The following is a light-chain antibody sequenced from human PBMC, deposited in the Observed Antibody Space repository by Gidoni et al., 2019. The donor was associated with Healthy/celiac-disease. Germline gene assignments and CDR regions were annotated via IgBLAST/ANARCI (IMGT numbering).Light chain of an antibody. CDR2: QDS. Sequence: SYELTQPPSVSVSPGQTASITCSGDTLGDKYACWYQQKPGQSPVLVIYQDSKRPSGIPERFSGSNSGNTATLTISGTQAMDEADYYCKAWDRSTHVVFGGGTKLTVL. CDR3: KAWDRSTHVV. V-gene: IGLV3-1*01. CDR1: TLGDKY. J-gene: IGLJ2*01.